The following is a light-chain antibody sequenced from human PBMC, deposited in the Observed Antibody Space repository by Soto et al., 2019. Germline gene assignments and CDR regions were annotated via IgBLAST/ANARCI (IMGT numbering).Light chain of an antibody. CDR2: GAS. CDR3: QQYNSWPPIT. V-gene: IGKV3-15*01. Sequence: EIVLTQSPGTLSLSPGERATLSCRASQSVISTYLAWYQQKPGQAPRLLIYGASTRATGIPARFSGSGSGTEFTLTISSLQSEDFAVYYCQQYNSWPPITFGQGTRLEIK. CDR1: QSVISTY. J-gene: IGKJ5*01.